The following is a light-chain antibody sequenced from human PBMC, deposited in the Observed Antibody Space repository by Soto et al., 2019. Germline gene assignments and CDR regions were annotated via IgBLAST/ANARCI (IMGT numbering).Light chain of an antibody. V-gene: IGKV3-20*01. J-gene: IGKJ1*01. CDR3: QQYGSSPPMWT. Sequence: EIVLTKSPATLYVSPREIATLSCSASQSVSKHLAWYQHKPVQAPRLRIYDASTRATGIPARFSGSGSGTDFTLTISRLEPEDFAVYYCQQYGSSPPMWTFGQGTKVDI. CDR1: QSVSKH. CDR2: DAS.